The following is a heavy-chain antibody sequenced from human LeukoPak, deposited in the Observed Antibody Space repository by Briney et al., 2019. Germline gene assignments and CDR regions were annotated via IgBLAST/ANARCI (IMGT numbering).Heavy chain of an antibody. CDR1: GGSFSGYY. CDR2: INHSGST. D-gene: IGHD3-22*01. Sequence: SETLSLTCAVYGGSFSGYYWSWIRQPPGKGLEWIGEINHSGSTNYNPSLKSRVTTSVDTSKNQFSLKLSSVTAADTAVYYCARPNYYDSSGYSDWGQGTLVTVSS. CDR3: ARPNYYDSSGYSD. V-gene: IGHV4-34*01. J-gene: IGHJ4*02.